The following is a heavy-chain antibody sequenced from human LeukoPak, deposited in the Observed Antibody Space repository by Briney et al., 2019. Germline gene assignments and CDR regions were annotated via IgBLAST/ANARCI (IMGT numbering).Heavy chain of an antibody. CDR2: ISSGSSFI. J-gene: IGHJ4*02. CDR1: GFIFSSYT. CDR3: ARCTTGRTFGSLREIKRSREIDY. Sequence: GGSLRLSCAASGFIFSSYTMNWVRQAPGKGLEWVSSISSGSSFIFYADSVKGRFTISRDNAKNSLYLQMNSLRVEDTAVYYCARCTTGRTFGSLREIKRSREIDYWGQGTLVTVSS. D-gene: IGHD1-1*01. V-gene: IGHV3-21*01.